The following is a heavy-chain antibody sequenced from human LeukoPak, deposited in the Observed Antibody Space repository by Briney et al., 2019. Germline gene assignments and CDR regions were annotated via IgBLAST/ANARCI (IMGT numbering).Heavy chain of an antibody. D-gene: IGHD2-21*02. CDR3: ARGHPLLDC. V-gene: IGHV4-34*01. J-gene: IGHJ4*02. Sequence: PSETLSLTCALYGGSFSGYYWTWIRQPPGKGLEWIGEINHSGGTNYNPSLKSRVTISLDTSKNQFSLKLSSVTAADTAVYYCARGHPLLDCWGQGTLVTVSS. CDR2: INHSGGT. CDR1: GGSFSGYY.